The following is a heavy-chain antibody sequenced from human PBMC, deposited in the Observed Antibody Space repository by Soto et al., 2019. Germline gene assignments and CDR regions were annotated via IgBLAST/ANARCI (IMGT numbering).Heavy chain of an antibody. Sequence: GGSLRLSCAASGFTFDDYAMHWVRQAPGKGLEWVSNISQDGSEKYYVDSVKGRFTISRDNAKSSLCLQMHSLRVEDTAVYYCARKAVAGTIFDYWGQGTVVTVSS. CDR1: GFTFDDYA. J-gene: IGHJ4*02. CDR2: ISQDGSEK. V-gene: IGHV3-7*01. D-gene: IGHD6-19*01. CDR3: ARKAVAGTIFDY.